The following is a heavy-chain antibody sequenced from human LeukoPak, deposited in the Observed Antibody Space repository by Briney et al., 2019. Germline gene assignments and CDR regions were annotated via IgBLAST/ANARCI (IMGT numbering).Heavy chain of an antibody. V-gene: IGHV3-23*01. J-gene: IGHJ4*02. CDR3: ARNLDTAMATSFDC. CDR2: ISDSAGTT. Sequence: GGSLRLSCAASGFTFTTYAMNWVRQAPGRGLEWVSAISDSAGTTFYADSVKGRFTISRDKSKNTLFLEMNSLRAEDTAVYYCARNLDTAMATSFDCWGQGTLVTVSS. D-gene: IGHD5-18*01. CDR1: GFTFTTYA.